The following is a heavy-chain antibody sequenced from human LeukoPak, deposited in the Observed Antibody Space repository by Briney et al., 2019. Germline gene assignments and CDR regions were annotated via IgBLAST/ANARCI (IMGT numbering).Heavy chain of an antibody. J-gene: IGHJ4*02. CDR3: ANDLDYTTYGYYFGY. V-gene: IGHV3-23*01. CDR2: IGAGGTFT. CDR1: GFTVSSNY. Sequence: PGGSLRLSCAVSGFTVSSNYMTWVGQAPGKGLEWFSGIGAGGTFTYYADSVKGRFTISRDNSRNTLYLQKNNLRADDTAVYYCANDLDYTTYGYYFGYWGRGTLVTVSS. D-gene: IGHD4-11*01.